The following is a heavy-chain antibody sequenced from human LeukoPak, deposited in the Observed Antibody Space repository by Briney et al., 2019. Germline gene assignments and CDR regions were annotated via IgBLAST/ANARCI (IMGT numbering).Heavy chain of an antibody. CDR1: EFTFSSYA. D-gene: IGHD3-16*01. V-gene: IGHV3-23*01. J-gene: IGHJ6*02. Sequence: GGSLRLSCGASEFTFSSYAMSWVRQAPGKGLEWVSAISGSGGSTYYADSVKGRFTISRDNSKNTLYLQMNSLRAEDAAVYYCAKVFRVPVYVYYYYYGMDVWGQGTTVTVSS. CDR2: ISGSGGST. CDR3: AKVFRVPVYVYYYYYGMDV.